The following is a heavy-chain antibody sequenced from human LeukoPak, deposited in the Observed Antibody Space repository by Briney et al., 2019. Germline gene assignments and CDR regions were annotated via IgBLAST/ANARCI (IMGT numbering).Heavy chain of an antibody. J-gene: IGHJ5*01. CDR3: AKDRHAPGRYCSSTTCFPFDS. CDR1: GFTFSSHD. Sequence: PGGSLRLSCAASGFTFSSHDMSWVRQAPGKGLEWVSAISGSGGSTYYADSVKGRFTISRDNSKSTLYLQMNSLRAEDTAVYYCAKDRHAPGRYCSSTTCFPFDSWGQGTLVTVSS. D-gene: IGHD2-2*01. V-gene: IGHV3-23*01. CDR2: ISGSGGST.